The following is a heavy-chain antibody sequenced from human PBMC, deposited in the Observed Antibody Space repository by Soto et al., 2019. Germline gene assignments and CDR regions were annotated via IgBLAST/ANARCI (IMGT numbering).Heavy chain of an antibody. CDR2: IDPSDSYT. CDR1: GYSFTSYW. CDR3: ARPARHSYYYGMDV. V-gene: IGHV5-10-1*01. D-gene: IGHD2-2*01. Sequence: GESLKISCKGSGYSFTSYWISWVRQIPGEGLEWMGRIDPSDSYTNYSPSFQGQVTISADKSISTAHLQWSSLKASDTAMYYCARPARHSYYYGMDVWGQGTTVTAP. J-gene: IGHJ6*02.